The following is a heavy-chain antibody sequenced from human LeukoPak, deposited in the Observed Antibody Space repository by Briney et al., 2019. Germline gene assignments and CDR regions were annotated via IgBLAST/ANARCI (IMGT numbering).Heavy chain of an antibody. J-gene: IGHJ4*02. CDR1: GFTFSSYG. D-gene: IGHD6-6*01. CDR3: AKDRGIAARPPPAYYFDY. V-gene: IGHV3-30*02. CDR2: IRYDGSNK. Sequence: GGSLRLSCAASGFTFSSYGMHWVRQAPGKGLEWVAFIRYDGSNKYYADSVKGRFTISRDNSKNTLYLQMNSLRAEDTAVYYCAKDRGIAARPPPAYYFDYWGQGTLVTVSS.